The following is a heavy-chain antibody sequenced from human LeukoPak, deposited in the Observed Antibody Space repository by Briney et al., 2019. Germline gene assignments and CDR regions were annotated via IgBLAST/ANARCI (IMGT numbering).Heavy chain of an antibody. CDR3: ARALRELYYFDY. CDR1: VYTFTSYY. V-gene: IGHV1-46*01. CDR2: INPSGGST. Sequence: ASVTVSCKASVYTFTSYYMHWVRQAPGQGLERVGIINPSGGSTSYAQKFQGRVTMTRDTSTSTGYMDLSSLRSEDTAVYYCARALRELYYFDYWGQGTLVTVSS. J-gene: IGHJ4*02. D-gene: IGHD3-10*01.